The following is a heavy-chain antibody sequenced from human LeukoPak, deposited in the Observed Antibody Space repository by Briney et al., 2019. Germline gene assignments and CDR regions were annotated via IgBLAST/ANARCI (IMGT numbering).Heavy chain of an antibody. V-gene: IGHV3-74*01. CDR2: ICPDGTGI. J-gene: IGHJ4*02. Sequence: GGSLRLSCAASGFIFSFYCMHWVRQAPGKGPMWVSRICPDGTGISYADSVKGRFTISRDDSRNTLYLQMNSLRGDDTAVYYCAKDVGKWESLHFFDYWGQGTLVTVSS. D-gene: IGHD1-26*01. CDR1: GFIFSFYC. CDR3: AKDVGKWESLHFFDY.